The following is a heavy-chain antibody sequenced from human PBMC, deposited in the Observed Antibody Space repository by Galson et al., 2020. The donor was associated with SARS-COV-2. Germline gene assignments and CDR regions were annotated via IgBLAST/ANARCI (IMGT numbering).Heavy chain of an antibody. Sequence: SETLSLTCAVYGGSFRNYYWTWIRQSPEKGLEWLGEINHRGSTNYNPSLKSRVAMSVDASKNQFSLSLSSVTAADTAVYYCARGAEERRIIVVVTYYYSYMDVWGSGTTVTVYS. CDR2: INHRGST. D-gene: IGHD2-15*01. J-gene: IGHJ6*03. CDR3: ARGAEERRIIVVVTYYYSYMDV. V-gene: IGHV4-34*01. CDR1: GGSFRNYY.